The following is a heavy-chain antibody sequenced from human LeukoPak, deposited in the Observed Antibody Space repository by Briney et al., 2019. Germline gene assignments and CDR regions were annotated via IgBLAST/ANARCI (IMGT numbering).Heavy chain of an antibody. V-gene: IGHV7-4-1*02. J-gene: IGHJ4*02. CDR1: GYTFTSYA. D-gene: IGHD5-18*01. CDR2: INTNTGNP. Sequence: ASVKVSCKASGYTFTSYAMNWVRQAPGQGLEWMGWINTNTGNPTYAQGFTGRFVFSLDTSASTAYLQISSLKAEDTAVYYCARVVWGYGYFPLIYFDYWGQGTLVTVSS. CDR3: ARVVWGYGYFPLIYFDY.